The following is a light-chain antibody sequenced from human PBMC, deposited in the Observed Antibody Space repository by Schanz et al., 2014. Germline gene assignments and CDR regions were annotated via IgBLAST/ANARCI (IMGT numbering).Light chain of an antibody. CDR3: QSYDSSLSGYV. CDR2: EVS. J-gene: IGLJ1*01. Sequence: QSALTQPPSASGSPGQSVTISCTGTSSDVGGSNSVSWYQQLPGKAPKLVISEVSKRPSGVPDRFSGSKSGTSASLAITGLQAEDEADYYCQSYDSSLSGYVFGTGTKLTVL. V-gene: IGLV2-8*01. CDR1: SSDVGGSNS.